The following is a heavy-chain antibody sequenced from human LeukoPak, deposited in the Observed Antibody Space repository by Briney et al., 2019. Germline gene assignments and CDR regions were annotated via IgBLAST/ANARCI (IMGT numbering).Heavy chain of an antibody. CDR3: AGPGYYFDY. CDR2: ISSSSRTI. Sequence: GGSLRLSCVASGFTFSNYGMNWVRPAPGKGLEWVSYISSSSRTIYYADSVKGRSTISRDNAKNSLYLQMNSLRAEDTAVYYCAGPGYYFDYWGQGTLVTVSS. D-gene: IGHD1-1*01. V-gene: IGHV3-48*01. J-gene: IGHJ4*02. CDR1: GFTFSNYG.